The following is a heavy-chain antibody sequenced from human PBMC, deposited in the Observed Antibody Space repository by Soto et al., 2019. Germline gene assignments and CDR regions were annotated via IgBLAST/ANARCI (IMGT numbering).Heavy chain of an antibody. CDR1: VFTFSSYW. CDR2: INSDGSST. CDR3: ARGGPFAATQGH. V-gene: IGHV3-74*01. Sequence: PWWSLRLSCSASVFTFSSYWMHWFRQAPGKGLVWVSRINSDGSSTSYADSVKGRFTISRDNAKNTLYLQMNSLRAEDTAVYYCARGGPFAATQGHWGQGTLVTVS. D-gene: IGHD2-15*01. J-gene: IGHJ4*02.